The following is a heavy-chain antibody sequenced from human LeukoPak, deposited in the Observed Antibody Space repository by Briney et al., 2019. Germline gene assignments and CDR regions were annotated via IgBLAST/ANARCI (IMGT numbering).Heavy chain of an antibody. D-gene: IGHD3-22*01. CDR1: GYTFTSYY. CDR2: INPSGGST. J-gene: IGHJ4*02. CDR3: ASTRYDSSGYYSFDY. Sequence: ASVKGSCKPSGYTFTSYYMHWVRPAPRQGLEWMGIINPSGGSTSYAQKFQGRVTMTRDTSTSTVYMELRSLRSEDTAVYYCASTRYDSSGYYSFDYWGQGTLVTVSS. V-gene: IGHV1-46*01.